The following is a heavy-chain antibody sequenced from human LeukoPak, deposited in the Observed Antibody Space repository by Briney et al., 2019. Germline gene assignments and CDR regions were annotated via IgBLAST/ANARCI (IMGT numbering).Heavy chain of an antibody. Sequence: SETLSLTCTVSGGSISSSSYYWGWIRQPPGKGLEWIGSIYYSGSTYYNPSLKSRVTISVDTSKNQFSLKLSSVIAADTAVYYCARHVLQLGPSWFDPWGQGTLVTVSS. D-gene: IGHD6-13*01. CDR2: IYYSGST. CDR3: ARHVLQLGPSWFDP. V-gene: IGHV4-39*01. CDR1: GGSISSSSYY. J-gene: IGHJ5*02.